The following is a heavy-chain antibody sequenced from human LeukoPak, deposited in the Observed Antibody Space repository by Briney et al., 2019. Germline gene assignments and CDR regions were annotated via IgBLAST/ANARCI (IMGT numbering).Heavy chain of an antibody. Sequence: SETLSLTCTVSGGSISSYYWSWIRQPPGKGLEWFGYIYYSGSTYYNPSLKSRVTISVDTSKNQFSLKLSSVTAADTAVYYCARLGPYSSSWYYFDYWGQGTLVTVSS. CDR2: IYYSGST. CDR3: ARLGPYSSSWYYFDY. V-gene: IGHV4-59*01. CDR1: GGSISSYY. D-gene: IGHD6-13*01. J-gene: IGHJ4*02.